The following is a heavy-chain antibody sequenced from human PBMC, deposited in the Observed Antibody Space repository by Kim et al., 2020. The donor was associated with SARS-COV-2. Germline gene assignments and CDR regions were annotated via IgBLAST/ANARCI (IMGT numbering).Heavy chain of an antibody. Sequence: GGSLRLSCAASGFTFSSYSMNWVRQAPGKGLEWVSSISSSSSSYIYYADSVKGRFTISRDNAKNSLYLQMNSLRAEDTAVYYCAREVDTAMVVHYYYYGMDVWGQGTTVTVSS. J-gene: IGHJ6*02. CDR3: AREVDTAMVVHYYYYGMDV. CDR2: ISSSSSSYI. D-gene: IGHD5-18*01. CDR1: GFTFSSYS. V-gene: IGHV3-21*01.